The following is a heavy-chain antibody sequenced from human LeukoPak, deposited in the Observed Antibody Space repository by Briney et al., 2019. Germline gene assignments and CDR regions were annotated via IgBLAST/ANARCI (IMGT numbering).Heavy chain of an antibody. Sequence: SETLSLTCTVSGGSISSGGYYWSWIRQPPGKALAWIGYIYHSGSTYYNPSLKSRVTISVDRSKNQFSLKLSSVTAADTAVYYCAREDVTAAGGIDYWGQGTLVTVSS. CDR1: GGSISSGGYY. CDR2: IYHSGST. CDR3: AREDVTAAGGIDY. V-gene: IGHV4-30-2*01. D-gene: IGHD6-13*01. J-gene: IGHJ4*02.